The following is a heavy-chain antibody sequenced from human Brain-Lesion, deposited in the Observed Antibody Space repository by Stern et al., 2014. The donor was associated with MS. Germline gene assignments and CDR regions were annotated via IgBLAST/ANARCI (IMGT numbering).Heavy chain of an antibody. Sequence: QVQLQESGPGLVKPSQTLSLTCTVSGGSVGSGSYDWSWIRQPAGKGLEWIGRIYTTGTPYSTPPLKSRVSISIDTPKNQFPLKLTSVTAADTAVYYCARDKEDTNMAFRYFDNWGQGTLVTVSS. V-gene: IGHV4-61*02. CDR2: IYTTGTP. CDR3: ARDKEDTNMAFRYFDN. D-gene: IGHD5-18*01. CDR1: GGSVGSGSYD. J-gene: IGHJ4*02.